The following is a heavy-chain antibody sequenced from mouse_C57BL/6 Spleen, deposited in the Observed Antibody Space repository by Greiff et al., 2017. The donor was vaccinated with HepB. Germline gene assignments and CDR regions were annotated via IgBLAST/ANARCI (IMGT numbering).Heavy chain of an antibody. CDR3: ARSVITTVVATGYFDV. J-gene: IGHJ1*03. D-gene: IGHD1-1*01. CDR2: IHPNSGST. CDR1: GYTFTSYW. V-gene: IGHV1-64*01. Sequence: QVQLQQPGAELVKPGASVKLSCKASGYTFTSYWMHWVKQRPGQGLEWIGMIHPNSGSTNYNEKFKSKATLTVDKSSSTAYIQLSSLTSEDSAVYYCARSVITTVVATGYFDVWGTGTTVTVSS.